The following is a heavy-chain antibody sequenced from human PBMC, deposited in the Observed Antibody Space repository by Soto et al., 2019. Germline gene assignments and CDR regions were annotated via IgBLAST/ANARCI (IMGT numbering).Heavy chain of an antibody. Sequence: QVQLVESGGGVVQPGGSPRLSCAVSGFNISDYGMHWVRQVPGKGLEWVALLRYDGNRKSYGDSVKGRFTLSRDKSKNTLYVQMDRLRAEDTAVYYCARDRIDFYAMDVWGQGTAVTVSS. D-gene: IGHD2-15*01. J-gene: IGHJ6*02. V-gene: IGHV3-30*02. CDR2: LRYDGNRK. CDR1: GFNISDYG. CDR3: ARDRIDFYAMDV.